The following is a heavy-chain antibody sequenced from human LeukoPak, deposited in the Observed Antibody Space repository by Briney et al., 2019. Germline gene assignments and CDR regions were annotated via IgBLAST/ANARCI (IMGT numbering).Heavy chain of an antibody. D-gene: IGHD3-22*01. CDR1: GFTFSSYW. J-gene: IGHJ3*02. Sequence: GAFLRPSYAASGFTFSSYWMYWVHLAPRNGLVWVSRINSDGSSTSYADSVKGLFNISRDNAKNTLYLQMNSLRAEDTAVYYCARIPPYYYDSTEGALDIWGQPTMVSVSS. CDR3: ARIPPYYYDSTEGALDI. CDR2: INSDGSST. V-gene: IGHV3-74*01.